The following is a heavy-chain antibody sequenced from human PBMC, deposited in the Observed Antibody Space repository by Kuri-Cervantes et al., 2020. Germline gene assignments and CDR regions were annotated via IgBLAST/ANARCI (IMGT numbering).Heavy chain of an antibody. CDR3: AKAHRSSGQLFDY. CDR2: IRYDGSNK. CDR1: GFTFSNYG. Sequence: GESLKISCAASGFTFSNYGIHWVRQAPGKGLEWVAFIRYDGSNKYYADSVKGRFTISRDNSKNTLYLQMNSLRAEDTAVYYCAKAHRSSGQLFDYWGQGTLVTVSS. D-gene: IGHD6-19*01. V-gene: IGHV3-30*02. J-gene: IGHJ4*02.